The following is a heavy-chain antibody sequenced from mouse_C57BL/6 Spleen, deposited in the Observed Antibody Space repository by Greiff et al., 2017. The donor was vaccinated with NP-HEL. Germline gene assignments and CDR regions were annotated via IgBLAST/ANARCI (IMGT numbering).Heavy chain of an antibody. CDR2: ISSGGSYT. V-gene: IGHV5-6*01. CDR3: ARGIYYGNYDWYFDV. J-gene: IGHJ1*03. CDR1: GFTFSSYG. D-gene: IGHD2-1*01. Sequence: EVKLVESGGDLVKPGGSLKLSCAASGFTFSSYGMSWVRQTPDKRLEWVATISSGGSYTYYPDSVKGRFTISRDNAKNTLYLQMSSLKSEDTAMYYCARGIYYGNYDWYFDVWGTGTTVTVSS.